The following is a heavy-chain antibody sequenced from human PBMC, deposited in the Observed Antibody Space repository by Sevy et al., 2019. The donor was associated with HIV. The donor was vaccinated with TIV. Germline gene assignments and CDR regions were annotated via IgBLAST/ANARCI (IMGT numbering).Heavy chain of an antibody. CDR2: ISYDGRNK. V-gene: IGHV3-30*04. D-gene: IGHD3-22*01. J-gene: IGHJ4*02. Sequence: GGSLRLSCAASGFTFSSYAMHWVRQAPGKGLEWVAVISYDGRNKYYEDSVKGRFTISRDNPKNTLYLQMNSRRAEDTDVYYCARDKYYDSSRSPYFDYWGQGTLVTVSS. CDR1: GFTFSSYA. CDR3: ARDKYYDSSRSPYFDY.